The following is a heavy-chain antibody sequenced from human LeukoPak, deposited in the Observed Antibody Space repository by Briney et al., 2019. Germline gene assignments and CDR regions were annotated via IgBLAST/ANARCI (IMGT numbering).Heavy chain of an antibody. D-gene: IGHD4-17*01. CDR1: GYTFTGYY. V-gene: IGHV1-2*02. CDR2: INPNSGAT. CDR3: ARCDWSYGDLPDGYYYGMDV. J-gene: IGHJ6*02. Sequence: ASVKVSCKGSGYTFTGYYIHWVRQAPGQGLEWMGWINPNSGATNYAQKFQGRVTMTRDTSISTAYMELSSLRSDDTAVFYCARCDWSYGDLPDGYYYGMDVWGQGTTVTVSS.